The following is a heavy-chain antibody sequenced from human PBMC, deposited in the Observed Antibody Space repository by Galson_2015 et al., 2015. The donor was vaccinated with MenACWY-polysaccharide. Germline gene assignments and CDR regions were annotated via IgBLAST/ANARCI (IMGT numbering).Heavy chain of an antibody. CDR2: INAGSDDT. CDR1: GYNFPKYP. D-gene: IGHD1-26*01. V-gene: IGHV1-3*01. CDR3: ARDHWVGAKASGY. J-gene: IGHJ4*02. Sequence: SVKVSCKASGYNFPKYPMHWVRQAPGQGLEWMGCINAGSDDTEYSQNFQGRVTITRDTSANTAYMELRSLTSDDTAVYYCARDHWVGAKASGYWGQGTLVTVSS.